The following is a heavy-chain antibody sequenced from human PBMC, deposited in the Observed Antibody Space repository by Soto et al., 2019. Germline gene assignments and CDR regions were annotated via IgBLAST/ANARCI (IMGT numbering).Heavy chain of an antibody. J-gene: IGHJ6*02. CDR1: GYTFSSYY. V-gene: IGHV1-46*01. CDR2: INPSGGST. Sequence: QVQLVQSGAEVKKPGASVKVSCKASGYTFSSYYMHWVRQAPGKGLEWMGMINPSGGSTTYAQKFQGRVTMTRDKSTSIVYMELSSLRSEDTAVYYCARVGCSSTSCSYYYYAMDVWGQGTTVTVSS. D-gene: IGHD2-2*01. CDR3: ARVGCSSTSCSYYYYAMDV.